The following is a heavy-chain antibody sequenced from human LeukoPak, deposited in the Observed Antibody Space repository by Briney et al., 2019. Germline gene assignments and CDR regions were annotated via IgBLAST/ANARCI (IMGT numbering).Heavy chain of an antibody. Sequence: SETLSLTCTVSGGSISSSSYYWGWIRQPPGKGLEWIGYIYYSGSTNYNPSLKSRVTISVDTSKNQFSLKLSSVTAADTAVYYCARGGGSPNDAFDIWGQGTMVTVSS. V-gene: IGHV4-61*05. CDR1: GGSISSSSYY. CDR2: IYYSGST. J-gene: IGHJ3*02. CDR3: ARGGGSPNDAFDI. D-gene: IGHD2-15*01.